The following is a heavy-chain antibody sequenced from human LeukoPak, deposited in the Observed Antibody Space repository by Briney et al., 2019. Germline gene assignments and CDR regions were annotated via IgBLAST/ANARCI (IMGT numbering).Heavy chain of an antibody. D-gene: IGHD3-10*01. J-gene: IGHJ5*02. V-gene: IGHV2-5*02. CDR1: GFSLSTSGVG. CDR2: IYWDDDK. Sequence: SGPTLVNPTQTLTLTCTFSGFSLSTSGVGVGWIRQPPGKALEGLALIYWDDDKRYNTPLKSRLTITKDTSKNQVVLTMTNMDPVDTATYYCAHRARRNYYGSGSEYWFDPWGQGVLVTVSS. CDR3: AHRARRNYYGSGSEYWFDP.